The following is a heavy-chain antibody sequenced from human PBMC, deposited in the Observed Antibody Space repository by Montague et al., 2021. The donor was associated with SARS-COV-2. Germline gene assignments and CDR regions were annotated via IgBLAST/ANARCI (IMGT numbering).Heavy chain of an antibody. CDR1: GGSIRSSSYY. V-gene: IGHV4-39*07. J-gene: IGHJ2*01. D-gene: IGHD5-12*01. Sequence: SETLSLTCSVSGGSIRSSSYYWGWLRQPPGKGLACIGSIYYSGSTYYNPSLKSRVTISVDTSKNHFSLKLRSVTAADTAVYYCARTTWLRGDFDLWGRGTLVTVSS. CDR2: IYYSGST. CDR3: ARTTWLRGDFDL.